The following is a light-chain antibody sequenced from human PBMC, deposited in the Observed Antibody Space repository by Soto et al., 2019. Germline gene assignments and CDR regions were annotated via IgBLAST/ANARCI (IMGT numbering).Light chain of an antibody. Sequence: DIVMTQSPDSLAVSLGERATINCKSRQSVLYSSNNKNYLAWYQQKPGQPPKLLIYWASTRESGVPDRFSGSGSGTDFTLTISSLQAEDVAVYYCQQYYSTPFFGGGTKVDIK. V-gene: IGKV4-1*01. CDR2: WAS. CDR3: QQYYSTPF. J-gene: IGKJ4*01. CDR1: QSVLYSSNNKNY.